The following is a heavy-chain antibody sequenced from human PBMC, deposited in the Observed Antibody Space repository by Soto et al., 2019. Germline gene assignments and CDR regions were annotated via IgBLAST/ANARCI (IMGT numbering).Heavy chain of an antibody. CDR3: ARDGVSSTEYTLNYVTYFDY. CDR1: GFTYSTYT. CDR2: ISYDGNNK. D-gene: IGHD1-7*01. J-gene: IGHJ4*02. Sequence: QVQLVESGGGVVQPGRSLRLSCAASGFTYSTYTMHWVRQAPGKGLEWVAVISYDGNNKFYADSVKGRFTISRDSTKQTLYLQMNSLRPDDTAMYYCARDGVSSTEYTLNYVTYFDYLGQGALVTVSS. V-gene: IGHV3-30-3*01.